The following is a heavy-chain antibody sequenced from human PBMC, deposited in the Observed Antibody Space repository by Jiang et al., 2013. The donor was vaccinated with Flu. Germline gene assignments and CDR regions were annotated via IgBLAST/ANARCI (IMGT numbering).Heavy chain of an antibody. V-gene: IGHV3-66*01. D-gene: IGHD6-19*01. CDR3: ASFSSKDC. CDR2: IYSGGST. Sequence: VQLLESGGGLVQPGGSLRLSCVASGFTVSNNYMSWVRQAPGKGLEWVSLIYSGGSTHYADSVKGRFTISRDNSKNTLYLQMNSLRAEDTAVYYCASFSSKDCWGQGTLVTVSS. CDR1: GFTVSNNY. J-gene: IGHJ4*02.